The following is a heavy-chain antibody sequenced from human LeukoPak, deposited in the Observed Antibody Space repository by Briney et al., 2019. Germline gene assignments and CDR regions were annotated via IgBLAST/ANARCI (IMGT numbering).Heavy chain of an antibody. D-gene: IGHD3-22*01. V-gene: IGHV3-7*01. J-gene: IGHJ4*02. Sequence: PGGSLRLSCAASGFTFSSYWMSWVRQAPGKGLEWVANIKQDGSEKYYVDSVKGRFTISRDNAKNSLYLQMNSPRAEDTAVYYCARAPRFGSGWYFDYWGQGTLVTVSS. CDR3: ARAPRFGSGWYFDY. CDR2: IKQDGSEK. CDR1: GFTFSSYW.